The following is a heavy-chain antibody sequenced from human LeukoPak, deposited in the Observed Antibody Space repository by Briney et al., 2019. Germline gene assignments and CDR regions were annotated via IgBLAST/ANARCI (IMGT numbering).Heavy chain of an antibody. J-gene: IGHJ4*02. CDR3: AKKIRAFVICSSTSCYAYDY. Sequence: GRSLRLSCAASGFTFSSYGMHWVRQAPGKGLEWVAGISYDGSNKYYVDSVKGRFTLSRDNSKNTLYLQMNSLRAEDTAVYYCAKKIRAFVICSSTSCYAYDYWGQGTLVTVSS. D-gene: IGHD2-2*01. CDR2: ISYDGSNK. CDR1: GFTFSSYG. V-gene: IGHV3-30*18.